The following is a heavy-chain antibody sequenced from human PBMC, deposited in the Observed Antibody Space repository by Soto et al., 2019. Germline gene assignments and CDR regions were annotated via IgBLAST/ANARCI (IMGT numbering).Heavy chain of an antibody. CDR3: AKALGYCSGGSGQEYFDY. CDR2: ISGSGGST. Sequence: EVQLLESGGGLVQPGGSLRLSCAASGFTFTSYAMNWVRQDPGKGLEWVSGISGSGGSTDYADSVKGRFTISRNNSKTTLNLQMNSLRAEDTVVYYGAKALGYCSGGSGQEYFDYWGQGILVTVSS. J-gene: IGHJ4*02. D-gene: IGHD2-15*01. CDR1: GFTFTSYA. V-gene: IGHV3-23*01.